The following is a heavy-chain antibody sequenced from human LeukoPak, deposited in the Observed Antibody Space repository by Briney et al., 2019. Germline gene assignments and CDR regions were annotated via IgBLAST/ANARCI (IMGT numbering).Heavy chain of an antibody. D-gene: IGHD3-22*01. CDR2: IRSKPYGGTT. CDR3: AKYSSPSNYYYGMDV. V-gene: IGHV3-49*03. CDR1: GFSFGDYT. Sequence: GGSLRLSCTASGFSFGDYTMSWFRQAPGKGLEWVGFIRSKPYGGTTEYAASVKGRFTISRDDSKSIAYLQMNSLKTDDTAVYHCAKYSSPSNYYYGMDVWGQGTTVTVSS. J-gene: IGHJ6*02.